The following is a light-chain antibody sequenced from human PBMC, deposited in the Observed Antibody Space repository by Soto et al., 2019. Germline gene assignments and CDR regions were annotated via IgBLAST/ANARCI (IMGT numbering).Light chain of an antibody. Sequence: DIQMTQSPSSLSASVGDRVTITCRTSDTISTYVNWYQKKPGKAPKLLIYAASILQSGVPSRFSGSGSGTDFTLTISSLQPEDFATYYCQQGHSNPITLGQGTRLEIK. CDR2: AAS. CDR3: QQGHSNPIT. J-gene: IGKJ5*01. CDR1: DTISTY. V-gene: IGKV1-39*01.